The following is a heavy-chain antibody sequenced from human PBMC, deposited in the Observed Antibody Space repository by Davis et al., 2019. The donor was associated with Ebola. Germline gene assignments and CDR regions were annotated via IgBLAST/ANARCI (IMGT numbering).Heavy chain of an antibody. D-gene: IGHD2/OR15-2a*01. CDR2: INPHNGNT. J-gene: IGHJ5*02. CDR1: GYTFTNYG. Sequence: AASVKVSCKASGYTFTNYGITWVRQAPGQGLEWMGWINPHNGNTNYAQKLQGRVTMTTDTSTSTAYMELRSLRSDDTAVYYCAREIAPNWFDPWGQGTLVTVSS. V-gene: IGHV1-18*04. CDR3: AREIAPNWFDP.